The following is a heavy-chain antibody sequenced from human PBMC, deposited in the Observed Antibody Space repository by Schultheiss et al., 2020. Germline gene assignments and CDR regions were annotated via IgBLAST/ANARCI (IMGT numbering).Heavy chain of an antibody. Sequence: GESLKISCAASGFTFSSYGMHWVRQAPGKGLEWVANIKQDGSEKYYVDSVKGRFTISRDNAKNSLYLQMNSLRAEDTAVYYCAREGDIVVVVAATHAFDIWGQGTMVTVSS. D-gene: IGHD2-15*01. CDR3: AREGDIVVVVAATHAFDI. CDR2: IKQDGSEK. J-gene: IGHJ3*02. CDR1: GFTFSSYG. V-gene: IGHV3-7*01.